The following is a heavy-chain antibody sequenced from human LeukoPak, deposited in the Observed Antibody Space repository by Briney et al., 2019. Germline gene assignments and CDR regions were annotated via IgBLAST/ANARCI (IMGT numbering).Heavy chain of an antibody. CDR3: AKSMARPTQFYDFWSAYYKNYYFDY. J-gene: IGHJ4*02. V-gene: IGHV3-23*01. CDR1: GFTFSTYA. CDR2: ISGGDGST. D-gene: IGHD3-3*01. Sequence: GGSLRPSCTASGFTFSTYAMTWVRQAPGKGLEWVSAISGGDGSTYYADSVRGRFTISRDNSKNTLYLQMNSLRAEDTTVYYCAKSMARPTQFYDFWSAYYKNYYFDYWGQGTLVTVSS.